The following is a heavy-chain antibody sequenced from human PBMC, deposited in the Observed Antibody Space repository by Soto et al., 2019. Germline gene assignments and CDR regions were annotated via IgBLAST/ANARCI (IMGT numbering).Heavy chain of an antibody. CDR2: IYHSGST. CDR1: SGSISSSNW. D-gene: IGHD6-6*01. V-gene: IGHV4-4*02. J-gene: IGHJ3*02. CDR3: ARASPNPGLSAALRASHI. Sequence: QGQLQESGPGLVKPSGTLSLTSAVSSGSISSSNWWSWVRQPPGKGLEWIGEIYHSGSTNYNPSLNSRVTISVDKTKTQVSLKLSSVTAADTAVSYCARASPNPGLSAALRASHIWGQDTMVTVSS.